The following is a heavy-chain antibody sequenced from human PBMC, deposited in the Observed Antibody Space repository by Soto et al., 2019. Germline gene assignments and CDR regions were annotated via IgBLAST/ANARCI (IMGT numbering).Heavy chain of an antibody. D-gene: IGHD3-3*01. CDR2: ISGSGGST. CDR3: STAVFWSGSDY. Sequence: GGSLRLSCAASGFTFSSYAMSWVRQAPGKGLEWVSAISGSGGSTYYADSVKGRFTISRDNSKNTLYLQMNSLKTEDTAVYYCSTAVFWSGSDYWGQGTLVPVSS. V-gene: IGHV3-23*01. CDR1: GFTFSSYA. J-gene: IGHJ4*02.